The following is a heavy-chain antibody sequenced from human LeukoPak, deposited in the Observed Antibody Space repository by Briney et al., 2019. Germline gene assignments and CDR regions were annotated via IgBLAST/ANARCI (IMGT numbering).Heavy chain of an antibody. CDR1: AFAITSSDY. CDR3: ARWERQRHVYDS. D-gene: IGHD1-26*01. CDR2: IYQSRTT. Sequence: PSETLSLTCSVYAFAITSSDYWAWIRQPPGKGLEWIGSIYQSRTTYYNPSLKSRVPISVDTSTNQCSLKLSSVTAADTAVYYCARWERQRHVYDSWGQGTMVTVSS. V-gene: IGHV4-38-2*01. J-gene: IGHJ3*02.